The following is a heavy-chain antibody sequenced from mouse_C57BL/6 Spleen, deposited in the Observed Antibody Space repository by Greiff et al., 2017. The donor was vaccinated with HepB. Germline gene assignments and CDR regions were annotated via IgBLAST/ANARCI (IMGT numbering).Heavy chain of an antibody. Sequence: EVQGVESGGGLVQPGGSMKLSCAASGFTFSDAWMDWVRQSPEKGLEWVAEIRNKANNHATYYAESVKGRFTISRDDSKSSVYLQMNSLRAEDTGIYYCTRSTVSYFDYWGQGTTLTVSS. CDR2: IRNKANNHAT. D-gene: IGHD1-1*01. CDR1: GFTFSDAW. J-gene: IGHJ2*01. CDR3: TRSTVSYFDY. V-gene: IGHV6-6*01.